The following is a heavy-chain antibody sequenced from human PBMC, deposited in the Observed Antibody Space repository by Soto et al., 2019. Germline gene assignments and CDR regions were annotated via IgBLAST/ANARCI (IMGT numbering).Heavy chain of an antibody. D-gene: IGHD2-8*01. CDR3: ARGHSTDCSNGVCSFFYYHELYV. Sequence: GSSVKVSCKASGYSFTDYHIHWVRQAPGQGLEWLGRINPKSGGTSTAQKFQGWVTMTRDRSISTVYMELTRLRSDDTAVYFCARGHSTDCSNGVCSFFYYHELYVWG. V-gene: IGHV1-2*04. J-gene: IGHJ6*01. CDR2: INPKSGGT. CDR1: GYSFTDYH.